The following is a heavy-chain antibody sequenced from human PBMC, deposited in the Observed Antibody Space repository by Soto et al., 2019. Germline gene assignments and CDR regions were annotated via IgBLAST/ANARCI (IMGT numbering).Heavy chain of an antibody. CDR2: ISYDGSNK. V-gene: IGHV3-30-3*01. CDR1: GFTFSSYA. D-gene: IGHD2-8*01. CDR3: ARAPDIVLMVYAHPLYYYYGMDV. Sequence: PGGSLRLSCAASGFTFSSYAMHWVRQAPGKGLEWVAVISYDGSNKDYGDSVKGRFTISRDNSKNTLYLQMNSLRAEDTAVYYCARAPDIVLMVYAHPLYYYYGMDVWGQGTTVTVSS. J-gene: IGHJ6*02.